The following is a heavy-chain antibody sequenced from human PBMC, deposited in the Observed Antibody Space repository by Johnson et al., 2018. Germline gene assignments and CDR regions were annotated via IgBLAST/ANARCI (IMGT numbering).Heavy chain of an antibody. CDR3: AAYFGSGNSFR. CDR2: IWFDGSNK. CDR1: GFTFSDYG. Sequence: VQLLESGGGVVQPGTSLRLSCAVSGFTFSDYGMYWVRQAPGKGLECVAVIWFDGSNKYYPDSVKGRFTISRDNSQNTVYLQMDSLRVEDTAVYYCAAYFGSGNSFRWCQGTLVTVSS. J-gene: IGHJ4*02. D-gene: IGHD3-10*01. V-gene: IGHV3-33*01.